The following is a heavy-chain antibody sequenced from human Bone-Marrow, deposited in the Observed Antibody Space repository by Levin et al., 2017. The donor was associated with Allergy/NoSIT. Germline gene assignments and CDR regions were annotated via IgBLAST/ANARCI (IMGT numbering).Heavy chain of an antibody. Sequence: PGESLKISCAASGFAFSNFPMHWVRQVPGKGLEWVAIISYDGRKKYYADSVKGRFTISRDGSKNTLSLQMNSPRVEDTAIYYCARQGISGPNLYFDSWGQGALVTVSS. V-gene: IGHV3-30*04. CDR3: ARQGISGPNLYFDS. J-gene: IGHJ4*02. CDR1: GFAFSNFP. D-gene: IGHD6-13*01. CDR2: ISYDGRKK.